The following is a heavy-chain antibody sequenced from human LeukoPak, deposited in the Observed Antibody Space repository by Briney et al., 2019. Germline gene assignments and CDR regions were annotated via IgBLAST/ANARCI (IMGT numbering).Heavy chain of an antibody. CDR1: GFTSSSYE. CDR3: ARAGWWEPRLGFDY. J-gene: IGHJ4*02. Sequence: PGGSLRLSCAASGFTSSSYEMNGVRQGRGQGVEWGSLISSSGSTIYYADSVKGRFTISRDNAKNSLYLQTNSLRAEDTAVYYCARAGWWEPRLGFDYWGQGTLVTVSS. V-gene: IGHV3-48*03. CDR2: ISSSGSTI. D-gene: IGHD1-26*01.